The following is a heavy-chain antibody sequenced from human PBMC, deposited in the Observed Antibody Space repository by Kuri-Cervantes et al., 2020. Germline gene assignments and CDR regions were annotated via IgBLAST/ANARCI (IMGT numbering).Heavy chain of an antibody. Sequence: SVKVSCKASGYTFTSYAMNWVRQAPGQGLEWMGGIIPIFGTANYAQKFQGRVTITADESTSTAYMELSSLRSEDTAVYYCARDRGPYSSSWYGRVPGWFDPWGQGTLVTVSS. V-gene: IGHV1-69*13. CDR1: GYTFTSYA. CDR3: ARDRGPYSSSWYGRVPGWFDP. D-gene: IGHD6-13*01. J-gene: IGHJ5*02. CDR2: IIPIFGTA.